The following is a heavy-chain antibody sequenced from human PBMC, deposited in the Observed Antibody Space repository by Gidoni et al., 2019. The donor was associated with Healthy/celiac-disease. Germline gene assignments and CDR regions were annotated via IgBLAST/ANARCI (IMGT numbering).Heavy chain of an antibody. CDR1: GASVSSGSYY. CDR2: IYYSGST. D-gene: IGHD6-19*01. J-gene: IGHJ4*02. Sequence: QVQLQESGPGLVKPSETLSLTCTVSGASVSSGSYYWSWIRQPPGKGLEWIGYIYYSGSTNYNPSLKSRVTISVDTSKNQFSLKLSSVTAADTAVYYCARGGEWLAQPFDYWGQGTLVTVSS. V-gene: IGHV4-61*01. CDR3: ARGGEWLAQPFDY.